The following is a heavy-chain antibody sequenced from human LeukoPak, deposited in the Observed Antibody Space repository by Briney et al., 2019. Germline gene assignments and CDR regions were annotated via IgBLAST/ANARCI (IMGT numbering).Heavy chain of an antibody. CDR1: GGSFSGYY. V-gene: IGHV4-34*01. J-gene: IGHJ5*02. CDR3: ARGADTAMAGSGRGWFDP. Sequence: SETLSLTCAVYGGSFSGYYWSWIRQPPGKGLEWIGEINHSGSTNYNPSLKSRVTISVDTSKNQFSLKLSSVTAADTAVYYCARGADTAMAGSGRGWFDPWGQGTLVTVSS. CDR2: INHSGST. D-gene: IGHD5-18*01.